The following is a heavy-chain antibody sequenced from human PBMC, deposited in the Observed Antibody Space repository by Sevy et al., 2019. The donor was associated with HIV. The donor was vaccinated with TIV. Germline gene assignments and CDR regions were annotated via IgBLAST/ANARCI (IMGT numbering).Heavy chain of an antibody. CDR3: ARDRWELLHNYFDY. V-gene: IGHV6-1*01. D-gene: IGHD1-26*01. CDR1: GDSVSSNSAA. J-gene: IGHJ4*02. Sequence: KQSQTLSLTCAISGDSVSSNSAAWNWIRQSPSRGLEWLGRTYYRSKWYNDYAVSVKSRITINPDTSKNQFSLQRNSVTPEDTAVYYCARDRWELLHNYFDYWGQGTLVTVSS. CDR2: TYYRSKWYN.